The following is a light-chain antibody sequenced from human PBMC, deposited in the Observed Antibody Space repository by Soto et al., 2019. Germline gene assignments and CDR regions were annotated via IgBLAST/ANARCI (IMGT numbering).Light chain of an antibody. CDR2: EGS. V-gene: IGLV2-23*01. CDR1: SSDVGNYNL. Sequence: QSALTQPASVSGSPGQSITISCTGTSSDVGNYNLVSWYQQHPGKAPKLMIYEGSKRPSGVSNRFSGSKSGNTASLTISGLQAEDEADYYCCSYAGSSTPVFGGGTKLTVL. CDR3: CSYAGSSTPV. J-gene: IGLJ2*01.